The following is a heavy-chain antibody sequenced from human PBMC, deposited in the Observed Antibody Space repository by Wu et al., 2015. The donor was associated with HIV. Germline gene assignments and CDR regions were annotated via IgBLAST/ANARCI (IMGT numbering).Heavy chain of an antibody. CDR3: ARNGDSNYFDSSGYLVGASDI. V-gene: IGHV1-18*01. Sequence: QVQLVQSGAEVKKPGASVKVSCKASGYSFTTHGISWVRQAPGQGLEWMGWISPYNGDTKYAQKFQGRVTMTTDTSTTTAYLELRSLRHDDTAIYYCARNGDSNYFDSSGYLVGASDIWGQGTMVTVSS. CDR1: GYSFTTHG. D-gene: IGHD3-22*01. CDR2: ISPYNGDT. J-gene: IGHJ3*02.